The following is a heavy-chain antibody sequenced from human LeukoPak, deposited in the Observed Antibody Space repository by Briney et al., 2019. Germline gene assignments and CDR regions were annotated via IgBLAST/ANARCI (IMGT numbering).Heavy chain of an antibody. Sequence: GGSLRLFCAASGFTFSNYWMSWVRQAPGKGLEWVANIKQDGSEKYYVDSVKGRFTISRDNAENSLYLQMNSLRDEDTALYYCARVEGKVTTSRGSFWGQGTLVTVSS. D-gene: IGHD4-11*01. V-gene: IGHV3-7*01. CDR3: ARVEGKVTTSRGSF. CDR1: GFTFSNYW. CDR2: IKQDGSEK. J-gene: IGHJ4*02.